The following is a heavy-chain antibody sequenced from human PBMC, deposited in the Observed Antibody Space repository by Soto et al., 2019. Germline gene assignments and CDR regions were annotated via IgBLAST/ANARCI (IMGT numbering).Heavy chain of an antibody. CDR1: GYTFTSYA. D-gene: IGHD2-15*01. CDR3: ASSDIVVVVAAGDLDY. J-gene: IGHJ4*02. Sequence: ASVKVSCKASGYTFTSYAMHWVRQAPGQRLEWMGWINAGNGNTKYSQKFQGRVTITRDTSASTAYMELSSLRSEDTAVYYCASSDIVVVVAAGDLDYWGQGTLVTVSS. CDR2: INAGNGNT. V-gene: IGHV1-3*01.